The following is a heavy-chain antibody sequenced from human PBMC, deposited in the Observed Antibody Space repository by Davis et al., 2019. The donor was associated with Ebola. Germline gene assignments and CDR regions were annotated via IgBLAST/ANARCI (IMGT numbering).Heavy chain of an antibody. V-gene: IGHV4-4*07. Sequence: SETLSLTCTVSGGSISNYYWSWIRQPAGKGLEWIGRIYSSGSTNYNPSLKSRVTMSVDTSKNQFSLKLSSVTAADTAVYYYARSARLGVVLMVYAVGAFDIWGQGTMVTVSS. D-gene: IGHD2-8*01. CDR2: IYSSGST. J-gene: IGHJ3*02. CDR1: GGSISNYY. CDR3: ARSARLGVVLMVYAVGAFDI.